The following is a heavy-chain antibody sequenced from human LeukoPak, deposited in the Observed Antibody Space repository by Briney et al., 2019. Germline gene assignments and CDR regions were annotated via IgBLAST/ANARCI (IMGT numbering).Heavy chain of an antibody. CDR1: GFIFNTYA. V-gene: IGHV3-23*01. D-gene: IGHD5/OR15-5a*01. J-gene: IGHJ4*02. CDR2: IRGSGEST. CDR3: AKDRISYSTSPGALSH. Sequence: GGSLRLSCAASGFIFNTYAMCWVRQAPGKGLEWVSTIRGSGESTHYADPVQGRFTISRDNSLYTVYLQMDSLRGDDTAVYYCAKDRISYSTSPGALSHWGQGTLVIVSS.